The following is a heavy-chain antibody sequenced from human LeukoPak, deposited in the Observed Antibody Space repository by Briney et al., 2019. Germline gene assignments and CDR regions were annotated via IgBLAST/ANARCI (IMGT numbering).Heavy chain of an antibody. CDR2: IKQDGSVK. J-gene: IGHJ4*02. V-gene: IGHV3-7*03. Sequence: GGSLRLSCTASGFNFSSYWMLWVRQAPGKGLEWVANIKQDGSVKNYVDSVKGRFTISRDNSKNTLYLQMNSLRAEDTAVYYCARGGGVYYYDSSGYPYWGQGTLVTVSS. D-gene: IGHD3-22*01. CDR3: ARGGGVYYYDSSGYPY. CDR1: GFNFSSYW.